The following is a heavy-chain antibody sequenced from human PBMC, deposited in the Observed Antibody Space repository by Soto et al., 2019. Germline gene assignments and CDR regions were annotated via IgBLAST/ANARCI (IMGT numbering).Heavy chain of an antibody. V-gene: IGHV1-69*13. CDR1: GGTFSSYA. J-gene: IGHJ5*02. CDR2: IIPIFGTV. D-gene: IGHD6-13*01. Sequence: ASVKVSCKASGGTFSSYAISWVRQAPGQGLEWMGGIIPIFGTVNYAQKFQGRVTITADESTSTAYMELSSLRSEDTAVYYCGRSQNSSSWYGWFDPWGQGTLVTVSS. CDR3: GRSQNSSSWYGWFDP.